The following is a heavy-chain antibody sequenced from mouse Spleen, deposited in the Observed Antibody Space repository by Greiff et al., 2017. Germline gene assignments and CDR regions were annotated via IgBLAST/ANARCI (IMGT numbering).Heavy chain of an antibody. D-gene: IGHD2-1*01. V-gene: IGHV5-17*01. CDR1: GFTFSDYG. J-gene: IGHJ4*01. CDR3: ATIYYGNPYSMDY. CDR2: ISSGSSTI. Sequence: EVQVVESGGGLVKPGGSLKLSCAASGFTFSDYGMHWVRQAPEKGLEWVAYISSGSSTIYYADTVKGRFTISRDNAKNTLFLQMTSLRSEDTAMYYCATIYYGNPYSMDYWGQGTSVTVSS.